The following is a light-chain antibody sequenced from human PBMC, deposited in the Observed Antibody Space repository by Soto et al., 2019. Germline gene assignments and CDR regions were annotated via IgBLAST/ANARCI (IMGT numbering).Light chain of an antibody. CDR3: AAWDDSLNAWV. CDR1: SSNIGSNT. CDR2: SNN. Sequence: QSVLTQPPSASGTPGQRVSISCSGSSSNIGSNTINWYQQLPGTAPKLLIYSNNQRPSGVPDRFSGSKSGTSASLAISGLQSEDEADYFCAAWDDSLNAWVLGGGTKLPVL. V-gene: IGLV1-44*01. J-gene: IGLJ3*02.